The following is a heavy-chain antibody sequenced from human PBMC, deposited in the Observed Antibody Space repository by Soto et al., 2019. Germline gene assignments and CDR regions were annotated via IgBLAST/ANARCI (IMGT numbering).Heavy chain of an antibody. J-gene: IGHJ4*02. V-gene: IGHV3-66*01. D-gene: IGHD2-15*01. CDR3: ARAEVDMPTP. CDR1: GFTVSSNY. Sequence: QLVESGGGLVQLGGFVRLSCAASGFTVSSNYMIWVRQAPGKVLEWISVIYTDGGTKYADSVKGRFTISRDTSRNTVYLYMYSLRAEDTAVYFCARAEVDMPTPWGQGTLVTVSP. CDR2: IYTDGGT.